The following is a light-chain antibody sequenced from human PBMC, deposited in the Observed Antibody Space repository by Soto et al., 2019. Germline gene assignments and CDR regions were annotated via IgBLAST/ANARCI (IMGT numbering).Light chain of an antibody. CDR2: EGS. CDR3: CSYAGTSLYV. CDR1: SSDVGSYNL. V-gene: IGLV2-23*01. J-gene: IGLJ1*01. Sequence: QSVLTQPASVSGSPGQSITLSCTGTSSDVGSYNLVSWYQQHPGKAPKLMIYEGSKRPSGVSNRFSGSKSGNTASLTISGLQAEDEADYYCCSYAGTSLYVFGTGTKLTVL.